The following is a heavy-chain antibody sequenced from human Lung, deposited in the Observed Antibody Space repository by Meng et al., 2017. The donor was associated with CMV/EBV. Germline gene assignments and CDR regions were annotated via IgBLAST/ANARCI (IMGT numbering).Heavy chain of an antibody. V-gene: IGHV4-30-4*01. D-gene: IGHD2-21*01. CDR2: IHHSGSA. CDR3: ASFDHIPRRNYFDY. Sequence: GQLQESGPGLVEPSQTLSLPSTVSGGSMSSGNYYWSWIRQPPGKGLEWIGYIHHSGSAYYNPSLKSRVSISVDTSKNQFSLNLNSMTAADTAVYYCASFDHIPRRNYFDYWGQGTLVTVSS. CDR1: GGSMSSGNYY. J-gene: IGHJ4*02.